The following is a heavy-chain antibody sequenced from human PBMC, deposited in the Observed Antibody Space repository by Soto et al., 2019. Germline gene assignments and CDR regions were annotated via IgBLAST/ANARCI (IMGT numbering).Heavy chain of an antibody. CDR2: ISYDGSNK. D-gene: IGHD1-26*01. J-gene: IGHJ6*02. CDR3: ARFFWWELPLLYRMDF. Sequence: GGSLRLSCAASGFTFSSYAMHWVRQAPGKGLEWVAVISYDGSNKYYADSVKGRFTISRDNSKNTLYLQMNSLRAEDTAVYYCARFFWWELPLLYRMDFWGQGTTVPVSS. CDR1: GFTFSSYA. V-gene: IGHV3-30-3*01.